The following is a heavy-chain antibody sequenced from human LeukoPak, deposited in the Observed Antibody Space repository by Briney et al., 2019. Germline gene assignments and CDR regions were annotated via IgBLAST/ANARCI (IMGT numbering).Heavy chain of an antibody. Sequence: SETLSLTCTVSGGSISSYYWSWIRQPPGKGLEWIGFISVGGNTNYNPSLKSRLTISADTSKDHLSLKLSSVTAADSAVYYCARHRRDSIGYYSFDYWGQGILVTVSS. V-gene: IGHV4-59*08. CDR3: ARHRRDSIGYYSFDY. D-gene: IGHD3-22*01. CDR1: GGSISSYY. J-gene: IGHJ4*02. CDR2: ISVGGNT.